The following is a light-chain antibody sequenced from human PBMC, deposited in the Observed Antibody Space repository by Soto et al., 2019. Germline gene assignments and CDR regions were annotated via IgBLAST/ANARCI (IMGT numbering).Light chain of an antibody. CDR3: QQADRLPLT. Sequence: DIKMTQSPSSVSASVGDPVTITCRASPDITWLVWYQQKPGKAPKLLMSAASSFQSGVPSRFSAGRSGTDFILTISGLQAEDFATYFCQQADRLPLTFGGGTRVEI. J-gene: IGKJ4*01. CDR1: PDITW. V-gene: IGKV1-12*01. CDR2: AAS.